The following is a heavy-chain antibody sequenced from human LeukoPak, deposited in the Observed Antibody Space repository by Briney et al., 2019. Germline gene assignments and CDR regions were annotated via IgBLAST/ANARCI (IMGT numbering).Heavy chain of an antibody. D-gene: IGHD3-22*01. CDR2: INPNSGGT. V-gene: IGHV1-2*02. CDR3: ARLPDSSGYYSIDY. Sequence: WINPNSGGTNYAQKFQGRVIMTRDTSISTAYMELSRLRSDDTAVYYCARLPDSSGYYSIDYWGQGTLVTVSS. J-gene: IGHJ4*02.